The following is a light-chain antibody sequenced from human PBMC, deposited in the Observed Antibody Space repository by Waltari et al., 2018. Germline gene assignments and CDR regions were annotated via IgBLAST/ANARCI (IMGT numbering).Light chain of an antibody. CDR1: QGISNS. CDR2: GAS. J-gene: IGKJ4*01. CDR3: QKYNSAPEIT. Sequence: DIQMTQSPSSLSASVGDRVTTTCRASQGISNSLAWNQQKPGTVPKLLIYGASTLQSGVPSRFSGSGSGTDFTLTISSLQPEDVATYYCQKYNSAPEITFGGGTKVEIK. V-gene: IGKV1-27*01.